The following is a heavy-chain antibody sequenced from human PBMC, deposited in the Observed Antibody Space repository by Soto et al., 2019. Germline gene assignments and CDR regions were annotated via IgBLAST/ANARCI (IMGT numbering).Heavy chain of an antibody. D-gene: IGHD3-10*01. Sequence: GGSLRLSCAASGFTFSSYGMHWVRQAPGKGLEWVAVISYDGSNKYYADSVKGRFTISRDNSKNTLYLQMNSLRAEDTAVYYCAKDASTMFLGVYYYYYYGMDVCGQGTTVTGSS. V-gene: IGHV3-30*18. CDR3: AKDASTMFLGVYYYYYYGMDV. J-gene: IGHJ6*02. CDR1: GFTFSSYG. CDR2: ISYDGSNK.